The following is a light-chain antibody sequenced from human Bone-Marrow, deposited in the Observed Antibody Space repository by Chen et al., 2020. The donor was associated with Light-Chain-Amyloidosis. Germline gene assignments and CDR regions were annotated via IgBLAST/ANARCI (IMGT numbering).Light chain of an antibody. CDR1: PSVSNRY. Sequence: EIVLTQSPGPLPLSPGDRATLSCSASPSVSNRYVAWYQQKPGQAPRPLLYGASSRATGIPDRFSGSGSGTDFTLTISRLESEDFAVYYCQQYGSTPWTFGPGTRVEVK. J-gene: IGKJ1*01. CDR2: GAS. V-gene: IGKV3-20*01. CDR3: QQYGSTPWT.